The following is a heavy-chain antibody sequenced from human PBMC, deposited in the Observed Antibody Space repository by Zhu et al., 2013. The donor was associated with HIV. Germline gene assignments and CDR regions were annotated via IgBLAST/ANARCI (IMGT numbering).Heavy chain of an antibody. J-gene: IGHJ5*02. CDR3: ASSASEEPTSGFDLFS. Sequence: QVQLVQSGGEVKKSGASVKVSCKASGYSFKTYGMTWVRQAPGQGLEWMGWINANNGNTKYTQHFQGRVTMTTDLSTNTAYMELGSLTSADTAVYFCASSASEEPTSGFDLFSWGQGTLVTVSS. CDR2: INANNGNT. CDR1: GYSFKTYG. V-gene: IGHV1-18*01. D-gene: IGHD5-12*01.